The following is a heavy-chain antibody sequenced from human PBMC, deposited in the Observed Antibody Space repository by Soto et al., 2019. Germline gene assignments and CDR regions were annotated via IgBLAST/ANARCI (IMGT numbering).Heavy chain of an antibody. J-gene: IGHJ6*03. CDR2: ISSSSSYI. CDR1: GFTFSSYS. CDR3: ARGVDYYYYMDV. V-gene: IGHV3-21*01. Sequence: GGSLRLSCAASGFTFSSYSMHWVRQAPGKGLEWVSSISSSSSYIYYADSVKGRFTISRDNAKNSLYLQMNSLRVDDTAVYYCARGVDYYYYMDVWGKGTTVTV.